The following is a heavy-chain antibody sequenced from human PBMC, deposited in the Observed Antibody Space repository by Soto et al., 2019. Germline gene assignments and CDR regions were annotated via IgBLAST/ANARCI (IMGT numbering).Heavy chain of an antibody. CDR2: IYSDGST. J-gene: IGHJ6*02. CDR1: GFTVSSNY. CDR3: ARDPYYDSSGYLASNAMDV. V-gene: IGHV3-53*04. Sequence: EVQLVESGGGLVQPGGSLRLSCAASGFTVSSNYMSWVRQAPGKGLEWVSVIYSDGSTYYADSVKGRFTISRHNSKNTLYLQMNSLRAEDTAVYYCARDPYYDSSGYLASNAMDVWGQGTTVTISS. D-gene: IGHD3-22*01.